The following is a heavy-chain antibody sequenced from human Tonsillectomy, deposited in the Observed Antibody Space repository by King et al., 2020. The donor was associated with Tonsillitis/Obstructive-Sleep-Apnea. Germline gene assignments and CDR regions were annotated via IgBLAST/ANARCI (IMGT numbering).Heavy chain of an antibody. CDR1: GGSISSYY. CDR3: ARVGYSYGYPQYYFDY. J-gene: IGHJ4*02. V-gene: IGHV4-59*01. CDR2: IYYSGST. D-gene: IGHD5-18*01. Sequence: VQLQESGPGLVKPSETLSLTCTVSGGSISSYYWSWIRQPPGKGLEWIGYIYYSGSTNYNPSLKSRVTISVDTSKNQFSLQLSSVTAADTAVYYCARVGYSYGYPQYYFDYWGQGTLVTVSS.